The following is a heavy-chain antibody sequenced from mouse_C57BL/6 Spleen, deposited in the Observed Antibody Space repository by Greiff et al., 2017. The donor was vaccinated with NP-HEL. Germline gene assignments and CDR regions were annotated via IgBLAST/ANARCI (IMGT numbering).Heavy chain of an antibody. J-gene: IGHJ4*01. D-gene: IGHD1-1*01. CDR2: IWRGGST. V-gene: IGHV2-5*01. Sequence: VQLQESGPGLVQPSQSLSITCTVSGFSLTSYGVHWVRQSPGKGLEWLGVIWRGGSTDYNAAFMSRLSITKDNSKSQVFFKMNSLQADDTAIYDCAKTITTVDYYAMDYWGQGTSVTVSS. CDR3: AKTITTVDYYAMDY. CDR1: GFSLTSYG.